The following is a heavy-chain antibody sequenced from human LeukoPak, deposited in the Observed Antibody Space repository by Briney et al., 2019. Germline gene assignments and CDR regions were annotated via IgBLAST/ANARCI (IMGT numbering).Heavy chain of an antibody. CDR2: IYYSGNT. CDR1: GVSISSSNSY. V-gene: IGHV4-39*01. D-gene: IGHD3/OR15-3a*01. J-gene: IGHJ4*02. Sequence: PSETLSLTCTVSGVSISSSNSYWGWIRQPPGKGLEWIGSIYYSGNTYYNASLKSQVSISIDTSKNRFSLKLTSVTAADTAVYYCARQTGSGLFILPGGQGALVTVSS. CDR3: ARQTGSGLFILP.